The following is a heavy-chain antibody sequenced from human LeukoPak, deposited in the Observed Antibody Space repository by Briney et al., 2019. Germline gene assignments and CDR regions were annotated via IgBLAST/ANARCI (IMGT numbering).Heavy chain of an antibody. D-gene: IGHD5-24*01. V-gene: IGHV3-7*05. J-gene: IGHJ4*02. Sequence: PGGSLRLSCAASGFPFAPFWMTWVRQAPGKGPEFVATMNRDGSEVAYGNSVRGRFTISRDNAKNSLYLQMYSLRAEDTAVYYCARDWARWLQRPYYFDYWGQGTLVTVSS. CDR1: GFPFAPFW. CDR2: MNRDGSEV. CDR3: ARDWARWLQRPYYFDY.